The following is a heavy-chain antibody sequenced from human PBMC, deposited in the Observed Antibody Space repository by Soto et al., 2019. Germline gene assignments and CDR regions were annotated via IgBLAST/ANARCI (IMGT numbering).Heavy chain of an antibody. Sequence: PSETLPLTCSVSGGSLSSGYYYWSWIRQPPGKGLESIGNIYYSGNTYYNPSLKSRLIISIRKSKNQLSLNVGSVTAADTDVYYCAGSSLYGMDVWGQGTTVT. V-gene: IGHV4-30-4*01. D-gene: IGHD3-10*01. J-gene: IGHJ6*02. CDR1: GGSLSSGYYY. CDR2: IYYSGNT. CDR3: AGSSLYGMDV.